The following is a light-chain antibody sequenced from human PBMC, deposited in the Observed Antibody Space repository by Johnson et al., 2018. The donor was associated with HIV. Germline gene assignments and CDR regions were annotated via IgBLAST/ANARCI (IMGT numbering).Light chain of an antibody. V-gene: IGLV1-51*02. Sequence: QPVLTQPPSVSAAPGQKVTISCSGSSSNIGNNYVFWYQHLPGAAPKLLIYENNKRPSGIPDRFSGSKSGTSATLGITGLLTGDEADYYCGTWDSSLSAYVFGTGTKVTVL. CDR2: ENN. CDR1: SSNIGNNY. J-gene: IGLJ1*01. CDR3: GTWDSSLSAYV.